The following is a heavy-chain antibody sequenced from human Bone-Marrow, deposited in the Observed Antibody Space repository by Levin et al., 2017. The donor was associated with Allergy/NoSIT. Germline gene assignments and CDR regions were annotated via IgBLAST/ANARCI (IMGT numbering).Heavy chain of an antibody. CDR1: GASIMSASYS. V-gene: IGHV4-31*03. CDR2: TYYGGST. Sequence: SETLSLTCTVSGASIMSASYSWTWIRQQPGEGLEWIGYTYYGGSTYHNPSLRSRVMISVDSSQNQFSLRLTSVTAADTATYYCARGSPPGLYYYYMDVWGEGTTVIVSS. CDR3: ARGSPPGLYYYYMDV. J-gene: IGHJ6*03.